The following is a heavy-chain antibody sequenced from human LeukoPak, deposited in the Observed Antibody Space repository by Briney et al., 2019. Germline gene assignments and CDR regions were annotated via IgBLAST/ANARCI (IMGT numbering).Heavy chain of an antibody. CDR3: ARFSGGSGSYNAFDI. CDR2: IIPIFGTA. CDR1: GYTFTSYG. Sequence: GASVKVSCKASGYTFTSYGISWVRQAPGQGLEWMGGIIPIFGTANYAQKFQGRVTITADKSTSTAYMELSSLRSEDTAVYYCARFSGGSGSYNAFDIWGQGTMVTVSS. J-gene: IGHJ3*02. V-gene: IGHV1-69*06. D-gene: IGHD3-10*01.